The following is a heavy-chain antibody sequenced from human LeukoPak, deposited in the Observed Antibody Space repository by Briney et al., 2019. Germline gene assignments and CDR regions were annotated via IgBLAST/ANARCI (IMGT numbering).Heavy chain of an antibody. V-gene: IGHV5-51*01. D-gene: IGHD1-1*01. CDR1: GYSFTNYW. J-gene: IGHJ4*02. CDR3: ARAWNFDY. Sequence: GDSLKISCKGSGYSFTNYWIGWVRQMPGKGLEGMGIINPGDSDDRSSPSFQGQVTISADKSISTAYLQWSSLKASDTAIYYCARAWNFDYWGQGPLVTVSS. CDR2: INPGDSDD.